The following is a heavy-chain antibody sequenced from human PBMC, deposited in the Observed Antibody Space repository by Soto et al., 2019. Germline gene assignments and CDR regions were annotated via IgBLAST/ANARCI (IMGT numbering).Heavy chain of an antibody. Sequence: VQLQQSGPGLVKPSGTLSLTCAISGGSVSSSNWWSWVRQSAGKGLEWIGDISHSGSTNYNPSPRGPDTTSVNTPNNHFTLPFKYVTAADPAVKSCAARPPRIEASALPMPAWGQGTPVTVSS. CDR1: GGSVSSSNW. V-gene: IGHV4-4*02. CDR2: ISHSGST. D-gene: IGHD2-2*01. CDR3: AARPPRIEASALPMPA. J-gene: IGHJ5*02.